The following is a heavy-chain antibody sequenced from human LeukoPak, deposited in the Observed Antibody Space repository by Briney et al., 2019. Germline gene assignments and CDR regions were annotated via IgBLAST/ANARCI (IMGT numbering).Heavy chain of an antibody. Sequence: GGSLRLSCEASGFTFSGFGMHWVRQAPGKGLEWVAVLSYDGSNKYYADSVKGRFTISRDNSKNTLFMQMNSLRAEDTAVYYCARLAVAGITLDYWGQGTLVTVSS. CDR1: GFTFSGFG. V-gene: IGHV3-30*03. CDR3: ARLAVAGITLDY. CDR2: LSYDGSNK. D-gene: IGHD6-19*01. J-gene: IGHJ4*02.